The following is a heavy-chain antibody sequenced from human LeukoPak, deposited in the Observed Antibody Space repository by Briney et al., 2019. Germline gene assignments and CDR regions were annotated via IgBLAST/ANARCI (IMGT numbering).Heavy chain of an antibody. CDR3: ARRNRIAADGTIYYYYYMDV. CDR1: GGSISSHY. D-gene: IGHD6-13*01. J-gene: IGHJ6*03. CDR2: IYYSGST. V-gene: IGHV4-59*11. Sequence: SETLSLTCTVSGGSISSHYWSWIRQPPGKGLEWIGYIYYSGSTNYNPSLKSRVTISVDTSKNQFTLKLSSVTAADTAVYYCARRNRIAADGTIYYYYYMDVWGKGTTVTVSS.